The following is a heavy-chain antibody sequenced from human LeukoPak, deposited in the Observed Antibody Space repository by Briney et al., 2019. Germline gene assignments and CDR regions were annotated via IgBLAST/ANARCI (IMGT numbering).Heavy chain of an antibody. D-gene: IGHD3-10*01. CDR2: VSGYNGNT. CDR3: ARPFTMLRGISTGAFDI. J-gene: IGHJ3*02. Sequence: ASVKVSCKTSGYIFTSYGITWVRQAPGQGLEWMGWVSGYNGNTEYAEKFQVRVTMTTDRSTNTAYMELRSLRSDDTAMYYCARPFTMLRGISTGAFDIWGQGTMVTVSS. V-gene: IGHV1-18*01. CDR1: GYIFTSYG.